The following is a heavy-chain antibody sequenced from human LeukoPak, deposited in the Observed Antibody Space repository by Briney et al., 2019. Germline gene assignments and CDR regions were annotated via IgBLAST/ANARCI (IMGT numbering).Heavy chain of an antibody. CDR2: ISYDGSNK. V-gene: IGHV3-30*04. Sequence: GRSLRLSCAASGFTFNSYAMHWVRQAPGKGLEWVAVISYDGSNKYYADSVKGRFTISRDNSKNTLYLQMNSLRAEDTAVYYCARDGEWYSSGWYQIDYWGQGTLVTVSS. CDR1: GFTFNSYA. J-gene: IGHJ4*02. D-gene: IGHD6-19*01. CDR3: ARDGEWYSSGWYQIDY.